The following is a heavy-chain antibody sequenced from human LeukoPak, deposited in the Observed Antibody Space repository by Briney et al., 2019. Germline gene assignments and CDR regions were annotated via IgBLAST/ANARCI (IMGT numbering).Heavy chain of an antibody. Sequence: PGGSLRLSCAASGFTFSSYGMNWVRQAPGKGLEWVSYISSSSSTIYYADSVKGRFTISRDNAKNSLYLQMNSLRAEDTAVYYCARVRGSSSGGFDYWGQGTLVTVSS. CDR3: ARVRGSSSGGFDY. V-gene: IGHV3-48*04. CDR1: GFTFSSYG. D-gene: IGHD6-6*01. CDR2: ISSSSSTI. J-gene: IGHJ4*02.